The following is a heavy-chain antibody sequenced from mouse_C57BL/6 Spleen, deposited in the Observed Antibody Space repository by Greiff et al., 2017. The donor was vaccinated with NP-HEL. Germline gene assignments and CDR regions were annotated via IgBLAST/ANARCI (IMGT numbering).Heavy chain of an antibody. V-gene: IGHV14-2*01. CDR3: ARSKYYGSHWYFDV. J-gene: IGHJ1*03. D-gene: IGHD1-1*01. CDR2: IDPEDGET. CDR1: GFNIKDYY. Sequence: EVQLQQSGAELVKPGASVKLSCTASGFNIKDYYMHWVKQRTEQGLEWIGRIDPEDGETKYAPKFLGKATITADTSSNTAYLQLSSLTSEDTAVYYCARSKYYGSHWYFDVWGTGTTVTVSS.